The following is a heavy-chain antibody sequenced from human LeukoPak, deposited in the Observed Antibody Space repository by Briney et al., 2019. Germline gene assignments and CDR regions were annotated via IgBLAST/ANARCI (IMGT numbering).Heavy chain of an antibody. CDR2: ISAYGNT. V-gene: IGHV1-18*01. CDR3: ARGIIGYYFDY. D-gene: IGHD2-15*01. J-gene: IGHJ4*02. Sequence: GASVKVSCKTSGYTFTIYGISWVRQAPGQGLEWMGLISAYGNTNYAQNLQGRATMTTDTSTGTAYMELRSLRSDDTAVYYCARGIIGYYFDYWGQGTLVTVSS. CDR1: GYTFTIYG.